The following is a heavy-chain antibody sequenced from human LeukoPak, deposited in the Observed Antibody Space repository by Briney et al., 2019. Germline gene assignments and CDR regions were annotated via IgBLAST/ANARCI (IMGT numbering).Heavy chain of an antibody. CDR2: ISSSGSTI. Sequence: AGGSLRLSCAASGFTFSDYYMSWIRQAPGKGLEWVSYISSSGSTIYYADSVKGRFTISRDNAKNSLYLQMNSLRAEDTAVYYCARETYYDSSGYPDAFDIWGQGTMVTVSS. V-gene: IGHV3-11*01. J-gene: IGHJ3*02. CDR3: ARETYYDSSGYPDAFDI. D-gene: IGHD3-22*01. CDR1: GFTFSDYY.